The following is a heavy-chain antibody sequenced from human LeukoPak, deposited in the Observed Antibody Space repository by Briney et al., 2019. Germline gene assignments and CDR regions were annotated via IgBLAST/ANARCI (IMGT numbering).Heavy chain of an antibody. CDR2: ISYDGSNK. V-gene: IGHV3-30*04. CDR3: ARDPVISRYYYGSSNMDV. D-gene: IGHD3-10*01. CDR1: GFTFSSYA. Sequence: GGSLRLSCAASGFTFSSYAMHWVRQAPGKGLEWVAVISYDGSNKYYADSVKGRFTISRDNSKNTLYLQMNSLRAEDTAVYYCARDPVISRYYYGSSNMDVWGKGTTVTVSS. J-gene: IGHJ6*03.